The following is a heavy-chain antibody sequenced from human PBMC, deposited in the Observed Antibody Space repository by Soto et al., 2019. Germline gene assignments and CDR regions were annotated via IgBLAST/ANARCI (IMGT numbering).Heavy chain of an antibody. Sequence: PSETLSLTCTVSGGSISSGDYYWSWIRQPPGKGLEWIGYIYYSGSTYYNPSLKSRVTISVDTSKNQFSLKLSSVTAADTAVYYCARAHITMYYYYGMDVWGQGTTVTVSS. CDR1: GGSISSGDYY. D-gene: IGHD3-3*01. CDR2: IYYSGST. CDR3: ARAHITMYYYYGMDV. V-gene: IGHV4-30-4*01. J-gene: IGHJ6*02.